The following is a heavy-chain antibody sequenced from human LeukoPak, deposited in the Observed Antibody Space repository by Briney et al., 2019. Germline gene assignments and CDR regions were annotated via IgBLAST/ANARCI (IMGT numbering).Heavy chain of an antibody. J-gene: IGHJ4*02. D-gene: IGHD3-3*01. CDR3: ARELYDFWSGYYTGMAGY. Sequence: SQTLSLTCTVSGGSISSGGGYWTWIRQPAGKQLEWIGLIYTSGSTNYNPSLKSRVTISIDTSKNQFSLKLNSVTAADTAVYYCARELYDFWSGYYTGMAGYWGQGTLVTVSS. CDR2: IYTSGST. CDR1: GGSISSGGGY. V-gene: IGHV4-61*02.